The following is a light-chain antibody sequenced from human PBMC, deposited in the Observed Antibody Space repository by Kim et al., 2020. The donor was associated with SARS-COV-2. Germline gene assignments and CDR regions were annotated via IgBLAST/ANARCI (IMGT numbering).Light chain of an antibody. Sequence: IQLTQSPSSLSASVGDRVTITCRTSQGISGYLAWFQQQPGKDPKLLIYAASTLQGGVPSRFSGSGSGTEFTLTIGSLQPEDFATSYCQQLNSYPPTFGQGTKLEI. CDR2: AAS. V-gene: IGKV1-9*01. J-gene: IGKJ2*01. CDR1: QGISGY. CDR3: QQLNSYPPT.